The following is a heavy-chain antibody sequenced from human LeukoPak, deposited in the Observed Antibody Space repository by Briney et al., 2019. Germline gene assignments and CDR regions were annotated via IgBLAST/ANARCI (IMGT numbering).Heavy chain of an antibody. Sequence: ASLKVSCKASGNTFTSYYIHWVRQAPGQGLEYMGIIRPSGSTAYAQKFQGRVTMTRDTSTSAVYMELSSLRSEDTAVYYCAREGPETYNFDFWGQGTQVTVSS. CDR1: GNTFTSYY. CDR3: AREGPETYNFDF. D-gene: IGHD5-18*01. J-gene: IGHJ4*02. V-gene: IGHV1-46*01. CDR2: IRPSGST.